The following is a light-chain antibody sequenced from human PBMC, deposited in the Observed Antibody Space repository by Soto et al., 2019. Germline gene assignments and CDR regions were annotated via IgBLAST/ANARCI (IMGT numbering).Light chain of an antibody. CDR2: GAS. Sequence: EIVMTQSQASLSVSPGERATLSCRASQSVSSNLAWYQQKPGQAPRLLIYGASTRATGIPARFSGSGSGTEFTLTISSLQSEDFAVYYCQQYNNWWTFGQGTKEEIK. V-gene: IGKV3-15*01. CDR3: QQYNNWWT. J-gene: IGKJ1*01. CDR1: QSVSSN.